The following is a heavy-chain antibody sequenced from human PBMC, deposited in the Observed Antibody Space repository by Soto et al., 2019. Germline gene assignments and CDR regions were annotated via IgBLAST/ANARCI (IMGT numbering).Heavy chain of an antibody. V-gene: IGHV3-72*01. J-gene: IGHJ3*02. D-gene: IGHD2-15*01. CDR1: GFTFSDHY. Sequence: EVQLVESGGGLVQPGGSLRLSCAASGFTFSDHYMDWVRQAPGKGLEWVGRTRNKANSYTTEYAASVKGRFTISRDDSKDSLELQMDRLKTGDTAVYYCASLGYCSGGSCYGAFDIWGQGTMVTVSS. CDR2: TRNKANSYTT. CDR3: ASLGYCSGGSCYGAFDI.